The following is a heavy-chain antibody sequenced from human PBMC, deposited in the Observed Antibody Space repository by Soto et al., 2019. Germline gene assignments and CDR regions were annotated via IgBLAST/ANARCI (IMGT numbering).Heavy chain of an antibody. V-gene: IGHV3-33*01. D-gene: IGHD6-6*01. CDR1: GFTFNSYG. J-gene: IGHJ4*02. CDR2: MWYDGGKK. Sequence: GGSLRLSCAASGFTFNSYGMHWVRQAPGKGLEWVAVMWYDGGKKHYADSVKGRFIISRDNSKNTLYLQMNSLRAEDTAVYYCARDRYSSSSQIDNWGQGTLVTVSS. CDR3: ARDRYSSSSQIDN.